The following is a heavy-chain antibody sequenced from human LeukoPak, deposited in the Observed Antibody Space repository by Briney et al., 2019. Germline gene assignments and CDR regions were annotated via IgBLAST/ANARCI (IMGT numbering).Heavy chain of an antibody. D-gene: IGHD2-2*01. Sequence: ASVKVSCKASGSTFSSYAISWVRQAPGQGLEWMGGIIPIFGTANYAQKFQGRVTITADESTSTAYMELSSLRSEDTAVYYCARVVVPAAMDYGMDVWGKGTTVTVSS. CDR1: GSTFSSYA. CDR3: ARVVVPAAMDYGMDV. V-gene: IGHV1-69*13. CDR2: IIPIFGTA. J-gene: IGHJ6*04.